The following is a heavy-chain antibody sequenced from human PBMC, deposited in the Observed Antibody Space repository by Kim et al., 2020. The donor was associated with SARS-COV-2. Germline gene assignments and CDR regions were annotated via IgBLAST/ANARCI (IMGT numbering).Heavy chain of an antibody. Sequence: NPSLKSRVTISWDTSRKQFSLDLPSVTDADTAVYYCARSVWRASWHQFDYWGQGILVTVSS. J-gene: IGHJ4*02. V-gene: IGHV4-59*01. D-gene: IGHD2-21*01. CDR3: ARSVWRASWHQFDY.